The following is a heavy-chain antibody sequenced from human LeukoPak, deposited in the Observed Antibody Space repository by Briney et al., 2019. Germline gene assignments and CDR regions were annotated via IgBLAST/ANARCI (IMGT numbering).Heavy chain of an antibody. CDR2: ISGSGGST. Sequence: GGSLRLSCVGSDFTFSSYAMSWVRQAPGKGLEWVSSISGSGGSTYYADSVKGRFTISRGNSKNTLYLQMNSLRAEDTAVYYCAKDYAIAAAGLFDYWGQGTLVTVSS. CDR3: AKDYAIAAAGLFDY. CDR1: DFTFSSYA. V-gene: IGHV3-23*01. D-gene: IGHD6-13*01. J-gene: IGHJ4*02.